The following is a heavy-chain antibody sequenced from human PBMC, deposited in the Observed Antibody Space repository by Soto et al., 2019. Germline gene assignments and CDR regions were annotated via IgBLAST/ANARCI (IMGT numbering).Heavy chain of an antibody. Sequence: SETLSLTCTVSGGAISSSSYYWGWICQPPGKGLEWIGSIYHSGSTYYNPSLKSRVTISIDTSKNQFSLKLTSVTAADTALYYCARVTVTTSSYTTDFVYWCQGALVTVSS. J-gene: IGHJ4*02. D-gene: IGHD4-17*01. CDR1: GGAISSSSYY. CDR2: IYHSGST. V-gene: IGHV4-39*02. CDR3: ARVTVTTSSYTTDFVY.